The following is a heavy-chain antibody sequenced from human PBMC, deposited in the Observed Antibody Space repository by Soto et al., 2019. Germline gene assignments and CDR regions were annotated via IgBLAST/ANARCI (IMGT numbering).Heavy chain of an antibody. D-gene: IGHD1-26*01. CDR1: GFTFSSYA. CDR3: ARGHSGSTDAFDI. V-gene: IGHV3-30-3*01. Sequence: PGGSLRLSCTASGFTFSSYAMHWVRQAPGKGLEWVAVISYDGSNKYNADPVKGRLTIPRDNSKNTLYLQMNSLRAEDTAVYYCARGHSGSTDAFDIWGQGTMVTVSS. J-gene: IGHJ3*02. CDR2: ISYDGSNK.